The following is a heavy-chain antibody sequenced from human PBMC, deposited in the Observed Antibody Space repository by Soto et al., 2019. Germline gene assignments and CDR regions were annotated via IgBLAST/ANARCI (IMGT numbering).Heavy chain of an antibody. CDR3: ARGLGSSARYYYYGMDV. CDR1: GFTFSSYS. V-gene: IGHV3-21*01. CDR2: ISSSSSYI. J-gene: IGHJ6*02. D-gene: IGHD6-13*01. Sequence: PGGSLRLSCAASGFTFSSYSMNWVRQAPGKGLEWVSSISSSSSYIYYADSVKGRFTISRDNAKNSLYLQMNSLRAEDTAVYYCARGLGSSARYYYYGMDVWGQGTTVTVSS.